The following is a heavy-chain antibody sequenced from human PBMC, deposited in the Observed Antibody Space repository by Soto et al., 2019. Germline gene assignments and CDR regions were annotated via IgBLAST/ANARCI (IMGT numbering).Heavy chain of an antibody. CDR2: ISGNGADT. D-gene: IGHD3-10*01. CDR3: AKDRGGFTNGWEFFDS. CDR1: GFTFSSYA. Sequence: DVQLLESGGGLVQPGGSVRLSCAASGFTFSSYAMSWVRQAPGKGLEWVSAISGNGADTSYADSVRGRFTISRDNSKNTLYLQMNNLRGEDTAVYYCAKDRGGFTNGWEFFDSWGQGTLVTVSS. J-gene: IGHJ4*02. V-gene: IGHV3-23*01.